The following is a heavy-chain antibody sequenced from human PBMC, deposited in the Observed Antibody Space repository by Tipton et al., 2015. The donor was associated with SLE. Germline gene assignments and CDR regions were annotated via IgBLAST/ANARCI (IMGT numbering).Heavy chain of an antibody. CDR2: IYYSGST. Sequence: TLSLTCSVSGGSISSYYWSWIRQPPGKGLEWIGYIYYSGSTNYNPSLKSRVTISVGTSKNQFSLKLSSVTAADTAVYFCARHSGDYPFDYWGQGTLVTVSS. J-gene: IGHJ4*02. CDR3: ARHSGDYPFDY. V-gene: IGHV4-59*08. CDR1: GGSISSYY. D-gene: IGHD2-21*02.